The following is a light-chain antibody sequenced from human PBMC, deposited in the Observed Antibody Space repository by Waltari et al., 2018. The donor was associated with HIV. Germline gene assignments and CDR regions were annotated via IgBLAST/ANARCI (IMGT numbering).Light chain of an antibody. CDR3: CSYGGSSTWV. V-gene: IGLV2-23*01. Sequence: QSALTQPASVSGSPGQSITISCTGTSSDVGNYNLVSWYQQYPGKAPKLMIYEAVKRPSGVSNLISASKSGNTASLTISGLQAEDEAAYYCCSYGGSSTWVFGGGTKLTVL. CDR1: SSDVGNYNL. J-gene: IGLJ3*02. CDR2: EAV.